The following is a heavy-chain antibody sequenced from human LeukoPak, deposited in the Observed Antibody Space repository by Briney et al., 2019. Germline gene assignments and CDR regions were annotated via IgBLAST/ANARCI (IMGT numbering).Heavy chain of an antibody. CDR3: ARGTGWPQFDY. Sequence: SQTLSLTCAISGDSVSRDSIAWNWIRQSPSRGLEWLGRTYYKSAWYNDYAVSVKGRITINPDTSKNQFYLHLNSVTPEDTAVYYCARGTGWPQFDYWGQGTLVTVSS. CDR1: GDSVSRDSIA. D-gene: IGHD6-19*01. CDR2: TYYKSAWYN. V-gene: IGHV6-1*01. J-gene: IGHJ4*02.